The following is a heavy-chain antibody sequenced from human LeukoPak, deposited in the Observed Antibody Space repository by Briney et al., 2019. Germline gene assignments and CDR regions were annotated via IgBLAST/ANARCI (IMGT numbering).Heavy chain of an antibody. CDR2: ISGSGGST. J-gene: IGHJ4*02. V-gene: IGHV3-23*01. CDR3: AKIPIITFAGVIYSFEY. D-gene: IGHD3-16*02. CDR1: GFTFSSYA. Sequence: LPGGPLRLSCAASGFTFSSYAMSWVRQAPGKGLEWVSAISGSGGSTYYADSVKGRFTISRDNSKNTLYLQMNSLRAEDTAGYYCAKIPIITFAGVIYSFEYWGERTLVTVSS.